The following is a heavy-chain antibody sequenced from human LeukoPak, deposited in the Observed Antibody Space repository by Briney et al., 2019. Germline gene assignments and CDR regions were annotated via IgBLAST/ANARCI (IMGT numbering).Heavy chain of an antibody. CDR2: IYHSGST. J-gene: IGHJ5*02. Sequence: SQTLSLTCAVSGGSISSGGYSWSWIRQPPGKGLEWIGYIYHSGSTYYNPSLKSRVTISVDRSKNQFSLKLSSVTATDTAVYYCAREEVTMIVVVIVDWFDPWGQGTLVTVSS. CDR1: GGSISSGGYS. CDR3: AREEVTMIVVVIVDWFDP. V-gene: IGHV4-30-2*01. D-gene: IGHD3-22*01.